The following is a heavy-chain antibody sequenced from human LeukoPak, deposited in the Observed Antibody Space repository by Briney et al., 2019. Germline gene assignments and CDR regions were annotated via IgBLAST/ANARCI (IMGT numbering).Heavy chain of an antibody. CDR1: GGSISSYY. J-gene: IGHJ4*02. CDR2: IYYSGST. CDR3: ARDIDSSSSFDY. D-gene: IGHD6-6*01. Sequence: PSETLSLTCTVSGGSISSYYWSWIRQPPGKGQEWIGYIYYSGSTNYNPSLKSRVTISVDTSKNQFSLKLSSVTAADTAVYYCARDIDSSSSFDYWGQGTLVTVSS. V-gene: IGHV4-59*01.